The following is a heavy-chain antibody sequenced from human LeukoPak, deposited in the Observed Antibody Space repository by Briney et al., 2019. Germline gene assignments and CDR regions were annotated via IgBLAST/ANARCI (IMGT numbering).Heavy chain of an antibody. CDR2: INAGNGNT. CDR3: ARDYGDYYGMDV. J-gene: IGHJ6*02. D-gene: IGHD4-17*01. V-gene: IGHV1-3*01. CDR1: GYTFSSYA. Sequence: ASVKVSCKASGYTFSSYAMHWVRQASGQRLEWMGWINAGNGNTNYAQKLQGRVTMTTDTSTSTAYMELRSLRSDDTAVYYCARDYGDYYGMDVWGQGTTVTVSS.